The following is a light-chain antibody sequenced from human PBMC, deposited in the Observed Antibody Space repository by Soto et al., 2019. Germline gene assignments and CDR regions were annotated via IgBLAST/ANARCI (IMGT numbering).Light chain of an antibody. CDR2: GAS. CDR3: QQYGTSPTT. CDR1: RSLSGSY. J-gene: IGKJ3*01. Sequence: IVLTQSPGTLSLSPGEGTTLSCRASRSLSGSYLAWYQQRPGQAPRLVIYGASRRATGIPVRFSGSGSGTDFTLSISRLEPEDFAVYYCQQYGTSPTTFGPGTSVDIK. V-gene: IGKV3-20*01.